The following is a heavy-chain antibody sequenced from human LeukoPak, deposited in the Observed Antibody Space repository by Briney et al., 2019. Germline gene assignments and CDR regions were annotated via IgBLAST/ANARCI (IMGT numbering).Heavy chain of an antibody. J-gene: IGHJ4*02. CDR2: IKSKTDGGTT. D-gene: IGHD1-26*01. V-gene: IGHV3-15*01. CDR1: GFTFSNAW. Sequence: GGSLRLSCGASGFTFSNAWMSWVRQAPGRGLEWVGRIKSKTDGGTTDYAAPVKGRFTISRDDSKNTLYLQMNSLKTEDTAVYYCSTDKLREGGADFAPFDYWGQGTLVTVSS. CDR3: STDKLREGGADFAPFDY.